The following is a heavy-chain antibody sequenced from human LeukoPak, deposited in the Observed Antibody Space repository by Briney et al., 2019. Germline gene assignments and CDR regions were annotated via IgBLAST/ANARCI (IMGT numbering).Heavy chain of an antibody. CDR1: GYSFTSYW. CDR3: ARSPPDFGDPFDI. D-gene: IGHD3-10*01. J-gene: IGHJ3*02. V-gene: IGHV5-51*03. CDR2: IYPGDSDT. Sequence: GESLKISCKGSGYSFTSYWIGWVRQMPGKGLEWMGIIYPGDSDTRYSPSFQGQVTISADKSISTAYLQWSSLKASDTAKYYCARSPPDFGDPFDIWGQGTMVTVSS.